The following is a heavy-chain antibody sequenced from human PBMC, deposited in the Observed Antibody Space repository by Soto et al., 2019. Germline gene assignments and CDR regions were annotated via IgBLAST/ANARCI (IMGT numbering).Heavy chain of an antibody. D-gene: IGHD3-10*01. Sequence: SETLSLTCAVSGGSISSGGYSWSWTRQPPGKGLEWIGYIYHSGSTYYNPSLKSRVTISVDRSKNQFSLKLSSVTAADTAVYYCARAGPPGYFDYWGQGTLVTVSS. V-gene: IGHV4-30-2*01. CDR3: ARAGPPGYFDY. CDR1: GGSISSGGYS. J-gene: IGHJ4*02. CDR2: IYHSGST.